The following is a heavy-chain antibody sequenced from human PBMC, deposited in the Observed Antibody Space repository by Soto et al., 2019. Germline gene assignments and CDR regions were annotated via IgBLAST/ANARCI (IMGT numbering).Heavy chain of an antibody. CDR2: IYYSGST. D-gene: IGHD2-8*01. CDR3: AREPVPDHVYYGLDV. CDR1: GGSISNGDYY. V-gene: IGHV4-30-4*01. J-gene: IGHJ6*04. Sequence: PSETLSLTCTISGGSISNGDYYWNWIRQSPGKGLEWIGCIYYSGSTYYNPSLKSRVTMFVDTSNNQFSLKLTSVTVADTAVYYCAREPVPDHVYYGLDVWGKGTTVTVSS.